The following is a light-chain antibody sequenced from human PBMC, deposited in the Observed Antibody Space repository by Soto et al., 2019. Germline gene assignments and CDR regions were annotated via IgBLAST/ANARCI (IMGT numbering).Light chain of an antibody. CDR1: QSLRHSRGNSY. V-gene: IGKV2-28*01. J-gene: IGKJ4*01. Sequence: IVMTQSPLFLPVSAGEPASISCRSSQSLRHSRGNSYLDWYLQKPGQSPQLLSYLCSNRASGVPDRFSGSVSGTDFTLTISRVEAEDVGVYYCMQALQTPLTFGGGTKLEIK. CDR2: LCS. CDR3: MQALQTPLT.